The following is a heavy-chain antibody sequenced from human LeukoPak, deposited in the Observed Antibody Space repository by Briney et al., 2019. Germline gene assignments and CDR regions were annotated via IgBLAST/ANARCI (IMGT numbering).Heavy chain of an antibody. CDR1: GYTFTSYG. CDR3: ARDGMDPRHYYGMDV. D-gene: IGHD1-1*01. Sequence: ASVXVSCKASGYTFTSYGISWVRQAPGQGLEWMGWISAYNGNTNYAQKLQGRVTMTTDTSTSTAYMELRSLRSDDTAVYYCARDGMDPRHYYGMDVWGQGTTVTVSS. J-gene: IGHJ6*02. V-gene: IGHV1-18*01. CDR2: ISAYNGNT.